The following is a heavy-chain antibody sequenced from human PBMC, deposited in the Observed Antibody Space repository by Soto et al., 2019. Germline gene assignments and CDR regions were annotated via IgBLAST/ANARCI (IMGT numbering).Heavy chain of an antibody. CDR1: GGVIGSSY. V-gene: IGHV4-4*08. CDR3: ATFQTMSLVRVGAFNI. CDR2: VDSTGT. Sequence: LSLTCTVSGGVIGSSYWTWIRQPPGKGLEWIGNVDSTGTSYAPSLKSRVTISLDTSKNQFSLEMTSVTAADTAVYFCATFQTMSLVRVGAFNIWGQGTLVTVSS. D-gene: IGHD3-9*01. J-gene: IGHJ3*02.